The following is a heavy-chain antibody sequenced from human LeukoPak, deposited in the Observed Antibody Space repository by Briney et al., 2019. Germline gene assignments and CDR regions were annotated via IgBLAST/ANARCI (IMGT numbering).Heavy chain of an antibody. CDR2: IYYSGTT. V-gene: IGHV4-59*08. D-gene: IGHD5-24*01. Sequence: SETLSLTCTVSGGPISSYYWRWIRQPPGKGLEWIGFIYYSGTTNYNPSLKSRVTISVDTSKNQFSLKLSSVTAADTAVYYCARHVRSGDGNNRIFDYWGQGTLVTVSS. CDR3: ARHVRSGDGNNRIFDY. CDR1: GGPISSYY. J-gene: IGHJ4*02.